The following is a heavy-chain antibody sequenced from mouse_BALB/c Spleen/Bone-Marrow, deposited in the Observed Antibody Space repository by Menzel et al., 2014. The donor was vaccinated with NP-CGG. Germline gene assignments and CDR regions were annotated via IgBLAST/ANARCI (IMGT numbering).Heavy chain of an antibody. V-gene: IGHV2-9*02. CDR3: ARSHYPYYFDY. CDR2: IWADGST. D-gene: IGHD1-2*01. J-gene: IGHJ2*01. CDR1: GFSLTSYG. Sequence: VQLVESGPGLVAPPQSLSITCTVSGFSLTSYGVHWVRQPPGKGLEWLGVIWADGSTNYNSTLMSRLSISKDNSKSQVFLKMNSLQTDDTAMYYCARSHYPYYFDYWGQGTTLTVSS.